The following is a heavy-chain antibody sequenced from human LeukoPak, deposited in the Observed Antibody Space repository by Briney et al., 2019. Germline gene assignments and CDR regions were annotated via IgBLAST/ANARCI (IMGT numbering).Heavy chain of an antibody. J-gene: IGHJ6*02. CDR2: ISYEGSNK. V-gene: IGHV3-30*18. D-gene: IGHD2-15*01. CDR3: AKDSRYCSGGSCGPSDYYYGMDV. Sequence: PGRSLRLSCAASGFTFSSYGMHWVRQAPGKGLEWVAVISYEGSNKYYADSVKGRFTNSRDNSKNTLYLQMNSLRAEDTAVYYCAKDSRYCSGGSCGPSDYYYGMDVWGQGTTVTVSS. CDR1: GFTFSSYG.